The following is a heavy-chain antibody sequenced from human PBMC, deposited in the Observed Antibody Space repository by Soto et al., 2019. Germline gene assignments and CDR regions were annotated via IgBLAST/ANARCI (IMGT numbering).Heavy chain of an antibody. CDR3: ARARGVDS. J-gene: IGHJ5*01. D-gene: IGHD3-16*01. V-gene: IGHV3-7*03. Sequence: GWSLRLSFAGSGFTFINHWMNWVRQAPGKGLEWVANIKADGSEKYYVDSVKGRFTISRDNAKNSLYLQMNSLRAEDTAVYYCARARGVDSWGQGTLVTVSS. CDR2: IKADGSEK. CDR1: GFTFINHW.